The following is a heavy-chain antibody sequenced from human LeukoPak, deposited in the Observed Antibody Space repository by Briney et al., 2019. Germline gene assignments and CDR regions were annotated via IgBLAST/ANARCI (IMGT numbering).Heavy chain of an antibody. CDR3: ARLRQEYQLLFTPIGAFDI. CDR1: GGSISSSSYY. D-gene: IGHD2-2*01. J-gene: IGHJ3*02. V-gene: IGHV4-39*01. CDR2: IYYSGST. Sequence: PSETLSPTCTVSGGSISSSSYYWGWIRQPPGKGLERIGSIYYSGSTYYNPSLKSRVTISVDTSKNQFSLKLSSVTAADTAVYYCARLRQEYQLLFTPIGAFDIWGQGTMVTVSS.